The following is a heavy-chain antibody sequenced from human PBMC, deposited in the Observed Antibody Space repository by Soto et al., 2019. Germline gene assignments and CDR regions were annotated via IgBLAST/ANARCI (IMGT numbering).Heavy chain of an antibody. CDR1: SGSISSSNW. D-gene: IGHD3-3*01. CDR2: IYHSGST. CDR3: ARTRITIFGVVNRYFDY. J-gene: IGHJ4*02. Sequence: QVQLQDSGPGLVKPSGTLSLTCAVSSGSISSSNWWRWVRQPPGKGLEWIGEIYHSGSTNYNPSLKCRVTISVDKSKNQFSLKLSSVTAADTAVYYCARTRITIFGVVNRYFDYWGQGTLVTVSS. V-gene: IGHV4-4*02.